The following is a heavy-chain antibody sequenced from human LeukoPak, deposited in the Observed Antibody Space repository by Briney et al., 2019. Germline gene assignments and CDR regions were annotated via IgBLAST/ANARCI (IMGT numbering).Heavy chain of an antibody. CDR1: GFTFSSYG. CDR3: VRESRRYQLPGLNDYYYMDV. Sequence: GGSLRLSCAASGFTFSSYGMHWVRQAPGKGLEWVAVISYDGSNKYYADSVKGRFTISRDNSKNTLYLQMNSLRAEDTAVYYCVRESRRYQLPGLNDYYYMDVWGKGTTVTVSS. D-gene: IGHD2-2*01. CDR2: ISYDGSNK. V-gene: IGHV3-30*03. J-gene: IGHJ6*03.